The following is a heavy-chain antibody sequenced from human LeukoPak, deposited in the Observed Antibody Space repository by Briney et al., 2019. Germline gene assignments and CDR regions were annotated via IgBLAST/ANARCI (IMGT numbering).Heavy chain of an antibody. V-gene: IGHV4-59*08. CDR2: IYYSGST. Sequence: SETLSLTCIVSGGSISSYNWSWIRQPAGKGLEWIGYIYYSGSTNYNPSLKSRVTISVDTSKNQFSLKLTSLTAADTAVYYCARKTAAGTLVYCDYWGQGTLVTVSS. J-gene: IGHJ4*02. CDR1: GGSISSYN. CDR3: ARKTAAGTLVYCDY. D-gene: IGHD6-13*01.